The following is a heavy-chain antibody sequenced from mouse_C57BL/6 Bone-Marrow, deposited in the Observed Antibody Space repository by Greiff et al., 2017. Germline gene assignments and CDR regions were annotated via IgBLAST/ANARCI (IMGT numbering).Heavy chain of an antibody. CDR2: IDPENGDT. J-gene: IGHJ3*01. D-gene: IGHD1-1*01. CDR1: GFNIKDDY. CDR3: TTYGGSSYWFVY. V-gene: IGHV14-4*01. Sequence: EVQRVESGAELVRPGASVKLSCTASGFNIKDDYMHWVKQRPEQGLEWIGWIDPENGDTEYASKFQGKATITADTSSNTAYLQLSSLTSEDTAVYYCTTYGGSSYWFVYWGQGTLVTVSA.